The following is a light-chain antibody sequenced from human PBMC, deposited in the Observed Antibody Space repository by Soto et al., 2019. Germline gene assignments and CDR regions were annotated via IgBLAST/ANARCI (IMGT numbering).Light chain of an antibody. J-gene: IGKJ1*01. V-gene: IGKV3-20*01. CDR3: QQYGSSPTWT. Sequence: EIVLTQSPGTLSLSPGERATLSCRARQSVSSNYLAWSQQKPGQATRLIIYGASTRATGIPDRFSGSGAGTDFTLTISRLEPEDSALYYCQQYGSSPTWTFGQGTKVDIK. CDR2: GAS. CDR1: QSVSSNY.